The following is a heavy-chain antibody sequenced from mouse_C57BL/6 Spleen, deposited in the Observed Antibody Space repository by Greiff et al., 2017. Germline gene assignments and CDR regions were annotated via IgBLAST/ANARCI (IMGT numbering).Heavy chain of an antibody. Sequence: EVQRVESGGGLVQPGGSLSLSCAASGFTFTDYYMSWVRQPPGKALEWLGFIRNKANGYTTEYSASVKGRFTISRDNSQSILYLQMNALRAEDSASYYCARYLYGDYWGQGTTLTVSS. CDR2: IRNKANGYTT. J-gene: IGHJ2*01. CDR1: GFTFTDYY. D-gene: IGHD2-10*02. V-gene: IGHV7-3*01. CDR3: ARYLYGDY.